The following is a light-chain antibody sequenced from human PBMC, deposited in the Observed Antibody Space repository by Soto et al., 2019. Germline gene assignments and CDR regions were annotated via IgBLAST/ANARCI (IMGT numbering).Light chain of an antibody. Sequence: DIVMTQSPLSLPVTPGEPASISCRSSQSLLHSNGYNYLDWYLQKPGQSPQLLIYFGSNRASGVPDRFSGGGSGTDCRLKISRVEAEDVGVYYCMQALQTRYTFGQGTKLEIK. CDR3: MQALQTRYT. J-gene: IGKJ2*01. V-gene: IGKV2-28*01. CDR1: QSLLHSNGYNY. CDR2: FGS.